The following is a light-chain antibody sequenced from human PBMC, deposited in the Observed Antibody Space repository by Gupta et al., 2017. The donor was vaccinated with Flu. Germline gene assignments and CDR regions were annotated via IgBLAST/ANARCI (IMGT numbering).Light chain of an antibody. Sequence: EIVLTQSPGTLSLSPGERATFSCRASQSVSSTYLAWYQQKPGQAPRLLIYGASSRATGIPDRFSGSGSGTDFTLTISRLEPEDFAVYYCQQDGSSPRTFGHGTKVDIK. CDR2: GAS. J-gene: IGKJ3*01. V-gene: IGKV3-20*01. CDR1: QSVSSTY. CDR3: QQDGSSPRT.